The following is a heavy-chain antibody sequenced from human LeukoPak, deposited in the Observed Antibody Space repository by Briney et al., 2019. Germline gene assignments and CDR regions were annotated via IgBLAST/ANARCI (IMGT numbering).Heavy chain of an antibody. CDR3: AKVTYCSSTSCYDY. CDR1: GFTFSSYG. D-gene: IGHD2-2*01. V-gene: IGHV3-30*02. CDR2: IRYDGSNK. Sequence: GGSLRLSCAASGFTFSSYGMHWVRQAPGKGLEWVAFIRYDGSNKYCADSVKGRFTISRDNSKNTLYLQMNSLRAEDTAVYYCAKVTYCSSTSCYDYWGQGTLVTVSS. J-gene: IGHJ4*02.